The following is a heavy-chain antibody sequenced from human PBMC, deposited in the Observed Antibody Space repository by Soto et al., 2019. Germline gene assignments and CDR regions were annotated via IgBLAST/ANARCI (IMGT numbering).Heavy chain of an antibody. CDR1: GGSISSGGYY. J-gene: IGHJ6*02. CDR3: AREESRVGDYYYSGMDV. D-gene: IGHD1-26*01. Sequence: PSETLSLTCTVSGGSISSGGYYWSWIRQHPGKGLEWIGYIYYSGSTYYNPSLKSRVTISVDTSKNQFSLKLSSVTAADTAVYYCAREESRVGDYYYSGMDVWGQGTTVTVSS. V-gene: IGHV4-31*03. CDR2: IYYSGST.